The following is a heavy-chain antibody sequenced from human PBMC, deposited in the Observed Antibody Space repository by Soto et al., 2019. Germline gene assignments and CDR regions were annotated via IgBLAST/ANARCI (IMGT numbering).Heavy chain of an antibody. CDR2: IYHSGST. CDR1: GGSISSSNW. CDR3: AREDKAAPYYYYGMDV. V-gene: IGHV4-4*02. Sequence: PSETLSLTCAVSGGSISSSNWWSWVRQPPGKGLEWIGEIYHSGSTNYNPSLKSRVTISVDKSKNQFSLKLSSVTAADTAVYYCAREDKAAPYYYYGMDVRGQGTTVTVSS. J-gene: IGHJ6*02. D-gene: IGHD2-15*01.